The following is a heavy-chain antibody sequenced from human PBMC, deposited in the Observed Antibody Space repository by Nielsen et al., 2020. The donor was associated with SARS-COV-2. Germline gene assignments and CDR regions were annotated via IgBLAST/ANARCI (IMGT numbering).Heavy chain of an antibody. D-gene: IGHD2-21*01. CDR3: ARPRISNFYMDV. CDR1: GGSVSSNDW. J-gene: IGHJ6*03. CDR2: VSHSGSI. Sequence: SETLSLTCAVSGGSVSSNDWWTWVRQSPGKGLEWIGEVSHSGSINYNPSLKSRVTLSMDKSKRQFSLRLTSVTAADAAVYYCARPRISNFYMDVWGEGTTVTVSS. V-gene: IGHV4-4*02.